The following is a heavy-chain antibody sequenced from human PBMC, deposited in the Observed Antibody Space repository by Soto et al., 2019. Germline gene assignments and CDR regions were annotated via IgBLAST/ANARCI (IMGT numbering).Heavy chain of an antibody. V-gene: IGHV1-69*13. D-gene: IGHD2-15*01. CDR2: IIPIFGTA. CDR1: GGTFSSYA. J-gene: IGHJ3*02. Sequence: VASVKVSCKASGGTFSSYAISWVRQAPGQGLEWMGGIIPIFGTANYAQKFQGRVTITADESTSTAYMELSSLRSEDTAVYYCARDMALWVIYCSGGSCYSGAFDIWGQGTMVTVSS. CDR3: ARDMALWVIYCSGGSCYSGAFDI.